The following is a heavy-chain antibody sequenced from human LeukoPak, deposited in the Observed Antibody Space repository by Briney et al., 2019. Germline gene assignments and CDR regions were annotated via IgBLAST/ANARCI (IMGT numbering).Heavy chain of an antibody. Sequence: PSETLSLTCTVSGDSITSSSYYWGWIRQPPGKGLEWLGTIYYRGTTYYNPSLKSRVTISVDTSKNQFSLRLNSVTAADTAVYYCARGKSRPILTGYYKGGSRWFDPWGQGTLVTVSS. CDR3: ARGKSRPILTGYYKGGSRWFDP. CDR1: GDSITSSSYY. D-gene: IGHD3-9*01. J-gene: IGHJ5*02. CDR2: IYYRGTT. V-gene: IGHV4-39*07.